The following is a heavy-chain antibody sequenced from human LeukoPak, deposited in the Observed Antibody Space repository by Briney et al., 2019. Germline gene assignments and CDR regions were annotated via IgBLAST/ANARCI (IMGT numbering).Heavy chain of an antibody. CDR1: GFTFSSYG. CDR2: ISSGGSFI. D-gene: IGHD6-19*01. J-gene: IGHJ4*02. Sequence: GGSLRLSCAASGFTFSSYGMHWVRQAPGKGLEWVSYISSGGSFIYYADSVKGRFTISRDNAKNSLYLQMNSLRAEDTAVYYCARSSGWYTGFDFWGQGTLVTVSS. CDR3: ARSSGWYTGFDF. V-gene: IGHV3-21*05.